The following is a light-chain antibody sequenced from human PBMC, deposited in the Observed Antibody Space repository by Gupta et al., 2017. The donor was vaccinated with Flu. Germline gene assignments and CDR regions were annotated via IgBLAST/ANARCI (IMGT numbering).Light chain of an antibody. CDR2: EVS. V-gene: IGLV2-14*01. Sequence: QSITIACTGTSSDVGGDKYVSWYQQHPGKVPKLIIYEVSIRPSGVSNRFSGSKSGNTASLTISGLQAEDEADYYCSSFTSTSTLLFGGGTKLTVL. J-gene: IGLJ3*02. CDR1: SSDVGGDKY. CDR3: SSFTSTSTLL.